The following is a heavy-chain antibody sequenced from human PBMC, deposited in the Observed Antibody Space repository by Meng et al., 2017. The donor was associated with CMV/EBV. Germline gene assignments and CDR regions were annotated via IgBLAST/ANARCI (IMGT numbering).Heavy chain of an antibody. V-gene: IGHV4-39*01. CDR2: IYYSGST. J-gene: IGHJ6*02. CDR1: GGSISSSSYY. CDR3: ARGKTFYYYYGMDV. Sequence: SETLSLTCTVSGGSISSSSYYWGWIRQPPGKGLEWIGSIYYSGSTYYNPSFKSRVTISVDTSKNQFSLKLSSVTAADTAVYYCARGKTFYYYYGMDVWGQGTTVTVSS.